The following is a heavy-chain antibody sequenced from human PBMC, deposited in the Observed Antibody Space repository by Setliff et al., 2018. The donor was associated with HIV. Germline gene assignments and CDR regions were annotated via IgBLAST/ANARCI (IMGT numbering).Heavy chain of an antibody. D-gene: IGHD6-19*01. CDR1: GGSIYSRGFF. J-gene: IGHJ4*02. Sequence: ETLSLTCTVSGGSIYSRGFFWGWVRQPPGKGLEWIGSISYRGENHYNPSFMSRVAISADTSKNQYSLNLRSVTASDTAVYYCARDSGWWQIDYWGQGTLVTV. CDR3: ARDSGWWQIDY. CDR2: ISYRGEN. V-gene: IGHV4-39*02.